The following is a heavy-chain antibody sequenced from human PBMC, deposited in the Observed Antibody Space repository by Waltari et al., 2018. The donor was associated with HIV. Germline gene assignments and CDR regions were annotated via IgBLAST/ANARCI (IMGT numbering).Heavy chain of an antibody. J-gene: IGHJ3*01. CDR1: GFTFKTYS. Sequence: ESGGGRAKPGGTLKLSCYGSGFTFKTYSVSWIRQTPGRGVEWISSIRDDSSFIYYADSVKGRFTVSRDNVRNSVFLQINDVRAEDTATYFCGAFLCAEDCRDGFDVWGQGTMVTVS. CDR3: GAFLCAEDCRDGFDV. V-gene: IGHV3-21*06. CDR2: IRDDSSFI. D-gene: IGHD2-15*01.